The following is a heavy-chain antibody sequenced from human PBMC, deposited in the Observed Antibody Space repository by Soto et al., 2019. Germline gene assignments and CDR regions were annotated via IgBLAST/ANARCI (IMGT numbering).Heavy chain of an antibody. Sequence: QVQLVQSGAEVKKPGASVKVSCKASGYTFTSYGISWVRQAPGQGLEWMGWISADNGNTNYAQKLQGRVTMTTDTATSTAYMELRSLRSDDTAVYYCARDGVRYGSGGSCYFSDYWGQGTLVTVSS. CDR1: GYTFTSYG. J-gene: IGHJ4*02. CDR2: ISADNGNT. CDR3: ARDGVRYGSGGSCYFSDY. D-gene: IGHD2-15*01. V-gene: IGHV1-18*01.